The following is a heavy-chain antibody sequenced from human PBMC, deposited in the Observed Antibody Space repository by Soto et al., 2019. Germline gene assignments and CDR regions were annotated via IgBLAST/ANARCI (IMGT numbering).Heavy chain of an antibody. Sequence: GGPLRLSCAASGFTCSNAWMSWVRQAPGKGLEWVGRIKSKTDGGTTDYAAPVKGRFTISRDDSKNTLYLQMNSLKTEDTAVYYCTTDIVVVPAAHGGDYYYYGMDVWGQGTTVTV. J-gene: IGHJ6*02. CDR1: GFTCSNAW. CDR2: IKSKTDGGTT. V-gene: IGHV3-15*01. D-gene: IGHD2-2*01. CDR3: TTDIVVVPAAHGGDYYYYGMDV.